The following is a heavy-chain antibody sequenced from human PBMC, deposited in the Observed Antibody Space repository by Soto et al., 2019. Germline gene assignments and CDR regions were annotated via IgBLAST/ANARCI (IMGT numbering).Heavy chain of an antibody. CDR1: GFTFSHHG. D-gene: IGHD2-21*01. V-gene: IGHV3-30*18. CDR3: AKESDYYSNSKWSFDS. CDR2: VSSDGSIT. J-gene: IGHJ4*02. Sequence: QVQLVESGGGVVQPGRSLRLSCAASGFTFSHHGMHWVRQAPGKGLEWLTVVSSDGSITYDADSVRGRFAISRDNSKNTLYLHMNSLRTEDTAVYYCAKESDYYSNSKWSFDSWGQRILVTVSS.